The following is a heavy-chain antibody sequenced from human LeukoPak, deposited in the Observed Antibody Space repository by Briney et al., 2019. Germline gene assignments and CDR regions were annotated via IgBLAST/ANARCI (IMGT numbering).Heavy chain of an antibody. J-gene: IGHJ4*02. V-gene: IGHV3-48*04. CDR1: GFTFSSYS. Sequence: GGSLRLSCAASGFTFSSYSMNWVRQAPGKGLEWVSSISSSSSTIYYADSVKGRFTISRDNAKNSLYLQMNSLRAEDTAVYYCARAGELDYWGQGTLVTVSS. D-gene: IGHD3-10*01. CDR3: ARAGELDY. CDR2: ISSSSSTI.